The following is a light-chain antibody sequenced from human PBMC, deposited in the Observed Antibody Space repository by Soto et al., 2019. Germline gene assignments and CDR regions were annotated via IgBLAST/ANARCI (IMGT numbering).Light chain of an antibody. CDR2: GAS. CDR1: QSVSSN. J-gene: IGKJ5*01. Sequence: EIVMTQSPATLSVSPGERVALCLMASQSVSSNLAWYQQKPGQAPRLLIFGASTRATGIPARFSGSGSGTEFTLTISSLQSEDFAVYYCQQYNKWPPITFGQGTRLEIK. V-gene: IGKV3-15*01. CDR3: QQYNKWPPIT.